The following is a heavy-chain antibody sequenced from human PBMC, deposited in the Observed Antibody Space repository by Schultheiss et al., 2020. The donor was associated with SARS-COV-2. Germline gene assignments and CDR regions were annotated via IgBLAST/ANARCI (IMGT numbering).Heavy chain of an antibody. J-gene: IGHJ6*03. V-gene: IGHV4-59*12. D-gene: IGHD2-2*01. Sequence: SETLSLTCTVSGGSISSYYWSWIRQPPGKGLEWIGYIYYSGSTNYSPSLKSRVTISVDTSKNQFSLKLSSVTAADTAVYYCARDVCSSTSCYGGFPNYYYMDVWGKGTTVTVSS. CDR1: GGSISSYY. CDR2: IYYSGST. CDR3: ARDVCSSTSCYGGFPNYYYMDV.